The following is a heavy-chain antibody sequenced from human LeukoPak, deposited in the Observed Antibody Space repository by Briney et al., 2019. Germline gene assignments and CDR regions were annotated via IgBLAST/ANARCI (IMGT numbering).Heavy chain of an antibody. Sequence: VASVKVSCKASGYTFTSYYMHWVRQAPGQGLEWMGIINPSGGSTSYAQKLQGRVTMTTDTSTSTAYMELRSLRSDDTAVYYCARAAATPLAAAGIIHYWGQGTLVTVSS. J-gene: IGHJ4*02. CDR1: GYTFTSYY. V-gene: IGHV1-46*01. CDR3: ARAAATPLAAAGIIHY. D-gene: IGHD6-13*01. CDR2: INPSGGST.